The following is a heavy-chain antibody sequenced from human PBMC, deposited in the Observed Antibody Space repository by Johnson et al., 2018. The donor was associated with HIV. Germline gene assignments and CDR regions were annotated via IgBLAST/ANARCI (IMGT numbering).Heavy chain of an antibody. V-gene: IGHV3-11*04. Sequence: QVQLVESGGGLVKPGGSLRLSYAASGFTFSDYYMNWIRQAPGKGLDWVSYISSSGSTIYYADSVKGRFTISRDNAKNSLYLQMNSLRAEDTAVYYCAKVHSSSSNGFDIWGQGTMVTVSS. CDR1: GFTFSDYY. CDR3: AKVHSSSSNGFDI. J-gene: IGHJ3*02. D-gene: IGHD6-6*01. CDR2: ISSSGSTI.